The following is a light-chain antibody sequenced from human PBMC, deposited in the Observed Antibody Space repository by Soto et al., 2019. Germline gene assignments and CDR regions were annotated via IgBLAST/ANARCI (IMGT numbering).Light chain of an antibody. J-gene: IGKJ5*01. Sequence: IGLTQSPATLSLSPGERATLSCRASQSVSSYLAWYQQKPGQAPGLLIYDVSSRATGTPERFSGSGSGTDFTLTISSLQPEDFATYYCQQSYSTPITFAQGTRLEIK. CDR1: QSVSSY. CDR2: DVS. CDR3: QQSYSTPIT. V-gene: IGKV3-11*01.